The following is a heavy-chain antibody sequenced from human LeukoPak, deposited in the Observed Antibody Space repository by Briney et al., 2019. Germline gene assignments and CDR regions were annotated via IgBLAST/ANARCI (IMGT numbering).Heavy chain of an antibody. Sequence: ASVKVSCKASGYTLTSYGISWVRQAPGQGLEWMGWISAYNGNTNYAQKLQGRVTMTTDTSTSTAYMELRSLRSDDTAVYYCARDHYYDSSGNNWFDPWGQGTLVTVSS. CDR3: ARDHYYDSSGNNWFDP. CDR2: ISAYNGNT. V-gene: IGHV1-18*01. CDR1: GYTLTSYG. J-gene: IGHJ5*02. D-gene: IGHD3-22*01.